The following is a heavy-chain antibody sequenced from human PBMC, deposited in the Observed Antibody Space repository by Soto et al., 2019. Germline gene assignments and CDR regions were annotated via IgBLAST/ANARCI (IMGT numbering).Heavy chain of an antibody. D-gene: IGHD2-15*01. Sequence: SVKVSCKASGGTFSSYAISWVRQAPGQGLEWMGGIIPIFGTANYAQKFQGRVTITADESTSTTYMELSSLRSEDTAVYYCASTPKPRVGPATSYCSGGSCYPSALYYYYGMDVWGQGTTVTVSS. CDR3: ASTPKPRVGPATSYCSGGSCYPSALYYYYGMDV. CDR1: GGTFSSYA. J-gene: IGHJ6*02. V-gene: IGHV1-69*13. CDR2: IIPIFGTA.